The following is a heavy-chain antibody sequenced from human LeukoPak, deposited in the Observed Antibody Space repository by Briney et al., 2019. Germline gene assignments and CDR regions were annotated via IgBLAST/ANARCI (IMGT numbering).Heavy chain of an antibody. Sequence: SETLSLTCAVSGYSISSGYYWGWIRQPPGKGLEWIGSIYHSGSTYYNPSLKSRVTISVDTSKNQFSLKLSSVTAADTAVYYCITSLAAAGSGSLDAFDIWGQGTMATVSS. J-gene: IGHJ3*02. CDR3: ITSLAAAGSGSLDAFDI. CDR1: GYSISSGYY. CDR2: IYHSGST. D-gene: IGHD6-13*01. V-gene: IGHV4-38-2*01.